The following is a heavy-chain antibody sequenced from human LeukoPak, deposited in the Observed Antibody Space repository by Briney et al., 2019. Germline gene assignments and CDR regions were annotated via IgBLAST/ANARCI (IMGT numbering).Heavy chain of an antibody. J-gene: IGHJ4*01. Sequence: GGSLRLSCAASGFTFSTYGTHWVRQAPGKGLEWVAVISYDGKTTYYADSVKGRFTISRDNAKNSVYLQMNSLRAEDSATYYCVREGFYFFYFWGQGTLVTVSS. CDR1: GFTFSTYG. CDR2: ISYDGKTT. CDR3: VREGFYFFYF. V-gene: IGHV3-30*03.